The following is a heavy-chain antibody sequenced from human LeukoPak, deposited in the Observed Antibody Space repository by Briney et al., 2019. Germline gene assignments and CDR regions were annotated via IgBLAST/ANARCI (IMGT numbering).Heavy chain of an antibody. J-gene: IGHJ4*02. V-gene: IGHV3-23*01. Sequence: GGSLRLSCVASGFTFSSSAMNWVRQAPGEGLQWVSAIGGSGGSTYYADSVKGRFTISRDNSKNTLYLQMNSLRAEDTAVYYCATLPGSSWYYFDYWGQGTLVTVSS. CDR3: ATLPGSSWYYFDY. CDR1: GFTFSSSA. CDR2: IGGSGGST. D-gene: IGHD6-13*01.